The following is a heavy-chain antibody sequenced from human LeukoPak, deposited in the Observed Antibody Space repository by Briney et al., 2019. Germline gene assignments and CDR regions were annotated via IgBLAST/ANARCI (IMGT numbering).Heavy chain of an antibody. D-gene: IGHD1-26*01. Sequence: GGSLRLSCAASGFTFSRYAMSWVRQAPGKGLEWVSSIISGGSTYYADSVKGRFTISGDNSKNTLYLQMNSLRAEDTAIYYCAKDPPGGSYWYFDYWGLGTLVTVSS. V-gene: IGHV3-23*01. CDR1: GFTFSRYA. J-gene: IGHJ4*02. CDR3: AKDPPGGSYWYFDY. CDR2: IISGGST.